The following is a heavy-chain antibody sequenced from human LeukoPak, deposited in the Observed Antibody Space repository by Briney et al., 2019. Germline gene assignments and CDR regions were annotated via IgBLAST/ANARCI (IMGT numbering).Heavy chain of an antibody. CDR1: GYSFTSYW. Sequence: GESLKISCQGSGYSFTSYWIGWVRQMPGKGLECMVVIYPGDSDTRYSPSFQGQVTISADKSISTAYLQWSSLKASDTAMYYCARTSLPGYSQPLYYYYYGMDVWGQGTTVTVSS. V-gene: IGHV5-51*01. J-gene: IGHJ6*02. D-gene: IGHD5-18*01. CDR2: IYPGDSDT. CDR3: ARTSLPGYSQPLYYYYYGMDV.